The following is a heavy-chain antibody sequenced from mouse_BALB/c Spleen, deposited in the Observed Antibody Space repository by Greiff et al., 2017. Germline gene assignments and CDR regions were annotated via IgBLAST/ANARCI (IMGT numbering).Heavy chain of an antibody. J-gene: IGHJ4*01. CDR2: ISSGSSTI. CDR3: ARSPLRFYAMDY. CDR1: GFTFSSFG. D-gene: IGHD1-1*01. V-gene: IGHV5-17*02. Sequence: EVKLVESGGGLVQPGGSRKLSCAASGFTFSSFGMHWVRQAPEKGLEWVAYISSGSSTIYYADTVKGRFTISRDNPKNTLFLQMTSLRSEDTAMYYCARSPLRFYAMDYWGQGTSVTVSS.